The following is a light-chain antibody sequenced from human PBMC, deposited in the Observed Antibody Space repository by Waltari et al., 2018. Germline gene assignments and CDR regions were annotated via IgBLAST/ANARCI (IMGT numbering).Light chain of an antibody. V-gene: IGKV1-39*01. CDR1: PSIIIY. Sequence: DIQMTQSPSSLSASVGDRVTIRYRAKPSIIIYLNWYQQKPGRGPSLLIYAASSLQGGVPSRFSGSGSGTDFTLTINSLQPEDFATYYCQQCFITPYTFGLGTRLEMK. CDR3: QQCFITPYT. CDR2: AAS. J-gene: IGKJ2*01.